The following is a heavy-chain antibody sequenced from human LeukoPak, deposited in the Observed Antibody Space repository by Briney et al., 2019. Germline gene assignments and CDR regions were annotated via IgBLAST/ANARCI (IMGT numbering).Heavy chain of an antibody. J-gene: IGHJ3*02. CDR2: IYYSGSA. V-gene: IGHV4-59*01. D-gene: IGHD6-6*01. Sequence: SETLSLTCTVSGGSITSSYWTWIRQPPGERLECIGYIYYSGSANYNPSLKSRVSMSVDTSKNQFSLNLSSVTAADTAVYYCAGLAPQYSSSSWNAFDIWGQGTMVTVSS. CDR1: GGSITSSY. CDR3: AGLAPQYSSSSWNAFDI.